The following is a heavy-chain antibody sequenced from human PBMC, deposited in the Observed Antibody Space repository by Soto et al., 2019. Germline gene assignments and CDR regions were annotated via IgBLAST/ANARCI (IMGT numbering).Heavy chain of an antibody. J-gene: IGHJ6*02. CDR2: IIPIYGTA. V-gene: IGHV1-69*01. Sequence: QVQVVQSGAEVKKPGSSVKVSCKASGGTFSSFTISWVRQAPGQGLEWMGGIIPIYGTANYAQKFQGRVTITADASTRTAYMELSSLRSDDTAVYYCAKDRRADWESYYYYAMDVWGQGTTVTVSS. CDR1: GGTFSSFT. D-gene: IGHD1-26*01. CDR3: AKDRRADWESYYYYAMDV.